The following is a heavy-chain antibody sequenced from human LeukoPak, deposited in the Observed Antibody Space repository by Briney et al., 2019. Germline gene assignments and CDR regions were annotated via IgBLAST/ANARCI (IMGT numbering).Heavy chain of an antibody. J-gene: IGHJ4*02. Sequence: SETLSLTCTVSGGSISSYYWSWIRQPAGKGLEWIGRMYISGGTNYNPSLKSRVTMSVDTSKNQFSLKLTSVTAADTAVYYCAGDHQLRYFDYWGQGTLVTVSS. CDR3: AGDHQLRYFDY. V-gene: IGHV4-4*07. D-gene: IGHD2-2*01. CDR2: MYISGGT. CDR1: GGSISSYY.